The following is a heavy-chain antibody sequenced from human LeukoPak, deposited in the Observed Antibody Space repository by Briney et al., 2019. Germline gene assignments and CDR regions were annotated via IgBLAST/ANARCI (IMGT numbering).Heavy chain of an antibody. J-gene: IGHJ4*02. Sequence: ETLSLTCAVSGYSISSGYYWGWIRQPPGKGLEWIGSIYHSGSTYYNPSLKSRVTISVDTSKNQFSLKLSSVTAADTAVYYCARLGMVGWLHRPFDYWGQGTLVTVSS. CDR3: ARLGMVGWLHRPFDY. D-gene: IGHD5-24*01. CDR2: IYHSGST. CDR1: GYSISSGYY. V-gene: IGHV4-38-2*01.